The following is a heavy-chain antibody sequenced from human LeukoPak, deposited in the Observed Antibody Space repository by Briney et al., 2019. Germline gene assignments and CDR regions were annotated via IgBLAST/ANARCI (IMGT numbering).Heavy chain of an antibody. Sequence: GGSLRLSCAASGFTFSSYWMSWVRQAPGKGLEWVANIKQDGSEKYYVDSVKGRFTISRDNAKNSLYLQMNSLRAEDTAVYYCARDPSNYANNWFDPWGQGTLVTVSS. V-gene: IGHV3-7*01. CDR3: ARDPSNYANNWFDP. J-gene: IGHJ5*02. CDR1: GFTFSSYW. D-gene: IGHD4-11*01. CDR2: IKQDGSEK.